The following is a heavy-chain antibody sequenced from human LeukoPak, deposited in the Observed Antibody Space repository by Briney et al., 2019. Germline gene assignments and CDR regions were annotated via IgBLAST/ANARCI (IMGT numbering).Heavy chain of an antibody. V-gene: IGHV4-61*01. D-gene: IGHD4-23*01. CDR3: ARSDGGPFDY. J-gene: IGHJ4*02. CDR2: IYYSGST. Sequence: SETLSLTCTVSGGSVSSGSYYWSWIRQPPGKGLEWIGYIYYSGSTNYNPSLKSRVTISVDTSKNQFSLKLSSVTAADTAVYYCARSDGGPFDYWGQGTLVTVSS. CDR1: GGSVSSGSYY.